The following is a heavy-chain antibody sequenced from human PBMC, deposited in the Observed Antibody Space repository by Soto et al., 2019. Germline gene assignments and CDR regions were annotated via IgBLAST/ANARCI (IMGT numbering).Heavy chain of an antibody. CDR2: IYKDGST. J-gene: IGHJ4*02. D-gene: IGHD3-10*01. Sequence: EVQLVEPGGGLVQPGGSLRLSCAVSGFTVGTDSMSWVRQAPGKGLEWVSGIYKDGSTYHADSVKGRFSTSRDSSKNTLYLQMDNLGAQDTAVYHCVRDSSYYGSGRGVLDYWGQGTLVTVSS. CDR1: GFTVGTDS. CDR3: VRDSSYYGSGRGVLDY. V-gene: IGHV3-66*01.